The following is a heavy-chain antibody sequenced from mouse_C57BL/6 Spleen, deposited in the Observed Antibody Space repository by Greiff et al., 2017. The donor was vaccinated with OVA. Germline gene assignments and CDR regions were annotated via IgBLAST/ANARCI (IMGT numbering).Heavy chain of an antibody. J-gene: IGHJ3*01. CDR3: ERHGGYSTFAY. CDR1: GFTFSSYT. Sequence: EVQLMESGGGLVKPGGSLKLSCAASGFTFSSYTMSWVRQTPEKRLEWVATISGGGGNTYYPDSVKGRYTISRDNAQNTLYLQESSLRSEDTALYYCERHGGYSTFAYWGQGTLVTVSA. V-gene: IGHV5-9*01. D-gene: IGHD2-3*01. CDR2: ISGGGGNT.